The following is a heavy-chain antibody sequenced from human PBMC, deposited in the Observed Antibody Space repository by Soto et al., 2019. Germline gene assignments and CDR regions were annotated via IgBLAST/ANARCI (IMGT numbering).Heavy chain of an antibody. CDR3: AIRGCSTSCHISY. Sequence: GGSLRLSCAASGFTFSSYAMSWVRQAPGKGLEWVSAISGSGGSTYYADSVKGRFTISRDNSKNTLYLQMNSLRAEDTAVYYCAIRGCSTSCHISYWGQGTLVTVSS. CDR1: GFTFSSYA. CDR2: ISGSGGST. V-gene: IGHV3-23*01. J-gene: IGHJ4*02. D-gene: IGHD2-2*01.